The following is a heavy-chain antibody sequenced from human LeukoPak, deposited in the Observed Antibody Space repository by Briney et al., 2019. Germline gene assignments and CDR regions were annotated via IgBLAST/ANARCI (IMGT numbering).Heavy chain of an antibody. CDR2: IIGSGGST. D-gene: IGHD5-18*01. CDR1: GFTFSSHA. CDR3: ARVSAMRAPFDI. V-gene: IGHV3-23*01. J-gene: IGHJ3*02. Sequence: GGSLRLSCAASGFTFSSHAMSWVRQAPGKGLEWVSAIIGSGGSTYYADSVKGRFTISRDNSKNTLYLQMSSLRAEDTAVYYCARVSAMRAPFDIWGQGTMVTVSS.